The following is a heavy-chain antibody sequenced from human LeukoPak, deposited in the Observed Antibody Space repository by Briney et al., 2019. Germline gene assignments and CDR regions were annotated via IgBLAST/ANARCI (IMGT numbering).Heavy chain of an antibody. V-gene: IGHV3-33*01. CDR2: ILNDGSQE. Sequence: PGGSLRLSCAASGFTFSSYGMHWVRQAPGKGLEWVAVILNDGSQEKYADSVKGRFTISRDNSKNTLFLQMNSLRAEDTAVYYCAREAGYYDFWSGYSEYWGQGTLVTVSS. CDR3: AREAGYYDFWSGYSEY. D-gene: IGHD3-3*01. J-gene: IGHJ4*02. CDR1: GFTFSSYG.